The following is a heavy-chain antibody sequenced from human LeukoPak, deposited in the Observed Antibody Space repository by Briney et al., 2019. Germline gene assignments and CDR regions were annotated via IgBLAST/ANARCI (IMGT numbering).Heavy chain of an antibody. Sequence: SETLSLTCAVYGGSFSGDYWNWIRQPPGKGLEWIGEINHSGSTNSNPSLKSRVTISVDRSKNQFSLKLSSVTAADTAVYYCARDSGGRQLVRRYFDYWGQGTLVTVSS. V-gene: IGHV4-34*01. D-gene: IGHD6-13*01. J-gene: IGHJ4*02. CDR3: ARDSGGRQLVRRYFDY. CDR1: GGSFSGDY. CDR2: INHSGST.